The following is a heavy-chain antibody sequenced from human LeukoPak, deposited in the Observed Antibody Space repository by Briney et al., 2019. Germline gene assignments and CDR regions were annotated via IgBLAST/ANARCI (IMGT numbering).Heavy chain of an antibody. CDR3: AREGTYCSRTSCYDSFLDY. V-gene: IGHV4-4*07. CDR1: GDSIRSYY. D-gene: IGHD2-2*01. CDR2: IYPSGST. Sequence: SETLSLTCAVYGDSIRSYYWSWIRQPAGKGLEWIGRIYPSGSTNYNPSLKTRVTMSVDTSRNQFSLRLSSVTAADTAVYYCAREGTYCSRTSCYDSFLDYWGQGTLVTVSS. J-gene: IGHJ4*02.